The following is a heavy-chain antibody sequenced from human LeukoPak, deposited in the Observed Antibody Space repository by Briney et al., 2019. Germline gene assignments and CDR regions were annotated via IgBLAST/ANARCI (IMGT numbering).Heavy chain of an antibody. V-gene: IGHV3-21*01. CDR3: ARDSPMTTLPTDALDI. CDR1: GFTFSSYS. D-gene: IGHD4-11*01. Sequence: GGSLRLSCAASGFTFSSYSMNWVRQAPGKGLEWVSSISSSSSYIYYADSVKGRFTISRDNAKNSLYLQMNSLRAEDTAVYYCARDSPMTTLPTDALDIWGQGTMVTVSS. J-gene: IGHJ3*02. CDR2: ISSSSSYI.